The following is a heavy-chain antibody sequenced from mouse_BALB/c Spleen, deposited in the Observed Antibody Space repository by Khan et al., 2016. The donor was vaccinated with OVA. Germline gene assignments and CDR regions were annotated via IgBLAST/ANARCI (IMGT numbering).Heavy chain of an antibody. CDR3: AREGGGWFPY. CDR2: IYPGSNNT. CDR1: GYTFTDYN. V-gene: IGHV1-77*01. J-gene: IGHJ3*01. Sequence: QVRLQQSGAELARPGASVKLSCKASGYTFTDYNINWVKQRTGQGLEWIGEIYPGSNNTYYNEKFKGKATLTADKSSSTAYMQLSSLTSEDSAVYFCAREGGGWFPYWGQGTLVTVSA.